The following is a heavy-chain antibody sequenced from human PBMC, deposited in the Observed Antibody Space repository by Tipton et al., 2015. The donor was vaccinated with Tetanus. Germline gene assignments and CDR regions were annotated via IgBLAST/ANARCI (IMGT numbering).Heavy chain of an antibody. V-gene: IGHV4-61*08. CDR3: ARDPGIASAGLWFDP. CDR1: GSSISRSGHY. CDR2: VYHSGAA. Sequence: TLSLTCTVSGSSISRSGHYWTWIRQPPGKEPEWVGYVYHSGAANYHPSLKSRLAISADTSKNQFSLRLTSVTVADTAVYYCARDPGIASAGLWFDPWGQGTLVTVSS. J-gene: IGHJ5*02. D-gene: IGHD6-13*01.